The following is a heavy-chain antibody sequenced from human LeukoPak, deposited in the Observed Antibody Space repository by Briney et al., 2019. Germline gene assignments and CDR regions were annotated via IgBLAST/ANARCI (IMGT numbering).Heavy chain of an antibody. J-gene: IGHJ4*02. Sequence: GASVKVSCKASGYTFTSYGISWVRQAPGQGLEWMGWISAYNGNTNYAQKLQGRVTMTTDTSTSTAYMELRSLRSDDTAVYYCARGSLGREVSAFFKNWGQGILVTVSS. V-gene: IGHV1-18*01. CDR1: GYTFTSYG. D-gene: IGHD5/OR15-5a*01. CDR3: ARGSLGREVSAFFKN. CDR2: ISAYNGNT.